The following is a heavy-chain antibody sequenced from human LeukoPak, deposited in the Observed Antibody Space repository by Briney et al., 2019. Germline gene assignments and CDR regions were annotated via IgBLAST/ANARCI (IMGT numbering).Heavy chain of an antibody. V-gene: IGHV3-23*01. CDR1: GFTFSSYA. Sequence: GGSLRLSCAASGFTFSSYAMSWVRQAPGKGVEWVSTISSSGGSTYYADSVKGRFTISRDNSKNTLYLQMNSLRAEDTAVYYCAKYPPPYEGYFDWLLHLPLDYWGQGTLVTVSS. D-gene: IGHD3-9*01. J-gene: IGHJ4*02. CDR3: AKYPPPYEGYFDWLLHLPLDY. CDR2: ISSSGGST.